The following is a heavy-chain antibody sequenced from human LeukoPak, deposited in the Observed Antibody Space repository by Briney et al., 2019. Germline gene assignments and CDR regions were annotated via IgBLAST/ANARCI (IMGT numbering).Heavy chain of an antibody. D-gene: IGHD1-26*01. CDR2: ISAYNGNT. Sequence: ASEKVSCKVSGYTLTELSMHWVRQAPGKGLEWMGWISAYNGNTNYAQKLQGRVTMTTDTSTSTAYMELRSLRSDDTAVYYCARCPEWELLPLGPDYWGQGTLVTVSS. V-gene: IGHV1-18*01. CDR1: GYTLTELS. J-gene: IGHJ4*02. CDR3: ARCPEWELLPLGPDY.